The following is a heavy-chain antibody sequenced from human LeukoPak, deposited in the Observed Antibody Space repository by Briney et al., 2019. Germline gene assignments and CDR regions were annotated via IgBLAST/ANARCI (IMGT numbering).Heavy chain of an antibody. J-gene: IGHJ4*02. V-gene: IGHV5-51*01. Sequence: GESLKISCKGSGYSFTSYWIGWVRQMPGKGLEWMGLIYTGDSDTRYSASFQGQVTISADKSISTAYLQWSSLKASDTAMYYCARTTIVGATIGDWYYFDYWGQGTLVTVSS. CDR3: ARTTIVGATIGDWYYFDY. D-gene: IGHD1-26*01. CDR1: GYSFTSYW. CDR2: IYTGDSDT.